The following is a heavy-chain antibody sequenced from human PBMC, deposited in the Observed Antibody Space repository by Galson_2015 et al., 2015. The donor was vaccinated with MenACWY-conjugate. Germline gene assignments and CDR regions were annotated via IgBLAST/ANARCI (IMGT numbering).Heavy chain of an antibody. CDR3: SRGYDWCSYFRA. CDR1: GSSVTDNC. D-gene: IGHD2-8*01. J-gene: IGHJ5*02. V-gene: IGHV3-53*01. CDR2: VDRVGAT. Sequence: LRLSCAVSGSSVTDNCLSWVRQAPGKGPEWIAMVDRVGATIYADSVRGRFTVSRDNFKNRVILQMNSLRAEDAAVYRCSRGYDWCSYFRAWGQGAQVTVSS.